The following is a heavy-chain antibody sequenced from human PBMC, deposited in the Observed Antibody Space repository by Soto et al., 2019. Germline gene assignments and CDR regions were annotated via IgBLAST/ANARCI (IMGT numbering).Heavy chain of an antibody. CDR2: IYYSGST. CDR3: ARQIGALYSSSWYWFDP. V-gene: IGHV4-39*01. Sequence: SETLSLTCTVSGGSISSSSYYWGWIRQPPGKGLEWIGSIYYSGSTYYNPSLKSRVTISVDTSKNQFSLKLSSVTAADTAVYYCARQIGALYSSSWYWFDPWGQGTLVTVSS. CDR1: GGSISSSSYY. D-gene: IGHD6-13*01. J-gene: IGHJ5*02.